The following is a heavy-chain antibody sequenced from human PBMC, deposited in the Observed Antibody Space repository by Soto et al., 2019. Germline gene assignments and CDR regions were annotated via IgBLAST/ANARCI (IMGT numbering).Heavy chain of an antibody. J-gene: IGHJ4*02. D-gene: IGHD6-19*01. CDR2: ISGSGGST. CDR3: AKGRNSSPAGYFDY. Sequence: GGSLGIASAAPGFTVSSYAMSWVRQAPGKGLEWVSAISGSGGSTYYADSVKGRFTISRDNSKNTLYLQMNSLRAEDTAVYYCAKGRNSSPAGYFDYWGQGTLVTVSS. V-gene: IGHV3-23*01. CDR1: GFTVSSYA.